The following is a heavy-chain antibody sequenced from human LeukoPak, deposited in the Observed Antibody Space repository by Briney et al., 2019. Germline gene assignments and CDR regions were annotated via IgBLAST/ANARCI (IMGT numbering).Heavy chain of an antibody. CDR3: AKGAGIAVAGTATQSDY. Sequence: GGSLRLSCAASGFTFSSYTMRWIRQAPGKGLEWVSAISGSGGSTYYADSVKGRFTISRDNSKNTLYLQMNSLRAEDTAVYYCAKGAGIAVAGTATQSDYWGQGTLVTVSS. J-gene: IGHJ4*02. D-gene: IGHD6-19*01. V-gene: IGHV3-23*01. CDR1: GFTFSSYT. CDR2: ISGSGGST.